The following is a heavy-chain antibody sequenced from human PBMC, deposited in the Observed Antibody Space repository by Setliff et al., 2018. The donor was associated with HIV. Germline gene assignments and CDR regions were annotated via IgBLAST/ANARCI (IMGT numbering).Heavy chain of an antibody. Sequence: NPSETLSLTCTVSGGSMNDYYWSWVRQPAGKTLEWLGRISSSGISTYNFSLRSRVTMSIDTSNNQFSLTLNSVTAADTAVYYCVREIPYSYGGRGHPLWGQGTLVTVSS. CDR2: ISSSGIS. V-gene: IGHV4-4*07. CDR1: GGSMNDYY. D-gene: IGHD3-22*01. CDR3: VREIPYSYGGRGHPL. J-gene: IGHJ4*02.